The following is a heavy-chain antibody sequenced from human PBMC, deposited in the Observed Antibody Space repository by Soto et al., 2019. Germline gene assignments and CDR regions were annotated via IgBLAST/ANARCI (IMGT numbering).Heavy chain of an antibody. V-gene: IGHV3-21*01. D-gene: IGHD6-13*01. Sequence: PVGSLRLSCAASGFTFSSYSMNWVRQAPGKGLEWVSSISSSSSYIYYADSVKGRFTISRDNAKNSLYLQMNSLRAEDTAVYYCARDQDSIAAAATDYWGQGTLVTVSS. J-gene: IGHJ4*02. CDR2: ISSSSSYI. CDR1: GFTFSSYS. CDR3: ARDQDSIAAAATDY.